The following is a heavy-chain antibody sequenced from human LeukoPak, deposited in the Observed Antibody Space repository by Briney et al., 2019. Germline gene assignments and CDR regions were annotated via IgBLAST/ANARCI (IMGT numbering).Heavy chain of an antibody. J-gene: IGHJ4*02. Sequence: SETMSLTCSVSGGSIISYYWSWIRQPPGKGLEWIGYIYYSGSAKYNPSLKSRVTISVDTSKNQFSLKLTSVTAADTAVYYCARDIGAARSDYWGQGTLVTVSS. CDR2: IYYSGSA. V-gene: IGHV4-59*01. CDR1: GGSIISYY. CDR3: ARDIGAARSDY. D-gene: IGHD6-6*01.